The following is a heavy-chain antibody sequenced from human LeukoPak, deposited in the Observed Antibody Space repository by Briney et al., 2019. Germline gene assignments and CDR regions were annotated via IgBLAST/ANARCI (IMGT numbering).Heavy chain of an antibody. CDR2: IIHSGST. CDR1: GGSFSGYY. V-gene: IGHV4-34*12. Sequence: PSETLSLTCAVYGGSFSGYYWSWIRQPRGKGLEWLGEIIHSGSTNYNPSLKSRVTISVDTSKNQFSLKLSSVTAADTAVYYCARVRSIVVVPANTRFDYWGQGTLVTVSS. D-gene: IGHD2-2*01. CDR3: ARVRSIVVVPANTRFDY. J-gene: IGHJ4*02.